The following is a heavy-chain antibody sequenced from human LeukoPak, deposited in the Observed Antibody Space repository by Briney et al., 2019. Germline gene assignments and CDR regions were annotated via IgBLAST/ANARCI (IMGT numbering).Heavy chain of an antibody. J-gene: IGHJ5*02. Sequence: ASVKVSCKAFGYTFTSYAMNWVRQAPGQGLEWMGWINTDTGNPTYVQGFTGRFVFSLDTSVSTAYLQISSLKADDTAIYYCARDDGAHYYDSSGYYGWFDPWGQGTLVTVSS. CDR2: INTDTGNP. D-gene: IGHD3-22*01. CDR1: GYTFTSYA. V-gene: IGHV7-4-1*02. CDR3: ARDDGAHYYDSSGYYGWFDP.